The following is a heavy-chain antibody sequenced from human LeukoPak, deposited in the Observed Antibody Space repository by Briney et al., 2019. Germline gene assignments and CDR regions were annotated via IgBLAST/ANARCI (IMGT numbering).Heavy chain of an antibody. Sequence: GASVKVSCKASGYTFTSYYMHWVRQAPGQGLEWMGIINPSGGSTSYAQKFQGRVTMTRDTSTSTVYVELSSLRSEDTAVYYCARDPAAAGTDRGYYFDYWGQGTLVTVSS. CDR1: GYTFTSYY. CDR3: ARDPAAAGTDRGYYFDY. V-gene: IGHV1-46*01. J-gene: IGHJ4*02. D-gene: IGHD6-13*01. CDR2: INPSGGST.